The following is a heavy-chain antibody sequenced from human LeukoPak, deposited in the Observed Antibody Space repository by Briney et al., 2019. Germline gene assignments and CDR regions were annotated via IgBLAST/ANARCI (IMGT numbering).Heavy chain of an antibody. CDR1: GFTFDNSA. Sequence: GRSLRLSCVGTGFTFDNSAMHWVRQDSGKGLEWVSGISWNGGSIDYVDSVKGRFTISRDNAKNSLYLQMNDLRAEDTALYFCAKGISSLPLRGPLDNWGQGALVAV. CDR3: AKGISSLPLRGPLDN. J-gene: IGHJ4*02. D-gene: IGHD1-26*01. CDR2: ISWNGGSI. V-gene: IGHV3-9*01.